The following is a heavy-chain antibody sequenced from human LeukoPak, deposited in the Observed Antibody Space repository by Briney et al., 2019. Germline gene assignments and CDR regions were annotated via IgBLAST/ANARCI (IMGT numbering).Heavy chain of an antibody. CDR1: GFTFSSYG. CDR3: AKEYYDFWSGYYPRGWFDP. D-gene: IGHD3-3*01. V-gene: IGHV3-33*06. Sequence: GGSLRLSCAASGFTFSSYGMHWVRQAPGKGLEWVAVMWYDGSNKYYADSVKGRFTISRDNSKNTLYLQTNSLRAEDTAVYYCAKEYYDFWSGYYPRGWFDPWGQGTLVTVSS. J-gene: IGHJ5*02. CDR2: MWYDGSNK.